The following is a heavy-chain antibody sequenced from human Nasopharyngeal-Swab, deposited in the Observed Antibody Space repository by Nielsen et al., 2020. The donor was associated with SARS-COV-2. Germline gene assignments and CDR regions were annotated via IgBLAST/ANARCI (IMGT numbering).Heavy chain of an antibody. D-gene: IGHD4-17*01. J-gene: IGHJ4*02. CDR2: IYYSGST. CDR3: ARGAGTVTPDY. Sequence: GSLRLSCTVSGGSISSSSYYWGWIRQPPGKGLEWIGSIYYSGSTYYNPSLKSRVTISVDTSKNQFSLKLSSVTAADTAVYYCARGAGTVTPDYWGQGTLVTVSS. CDR1: GGSISSSSYY. V-gene: IGHV4-39*07.